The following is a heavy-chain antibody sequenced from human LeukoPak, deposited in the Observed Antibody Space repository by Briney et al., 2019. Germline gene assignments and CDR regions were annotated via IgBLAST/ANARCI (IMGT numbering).Heavy chain of an antibody. D-gene: IGHD1-1*01. CDR3: AKGAAYNWNVPLDY. CDR2: ISGSGGST. J-gene: IGHJ4*02. Sequence: AGGSLRLSCTASGFTVRGTLMDWVRQAPGEGLEWVSAISGSGGSTYYADSVKGRFTISRDNSKNTLYLQMNSLRAEDTAVYYCAKGAAYNWNVPLDYWGQGTLVTVSS. V-gene: IGHV3-23*01. CDR1: GFTVRGTL.